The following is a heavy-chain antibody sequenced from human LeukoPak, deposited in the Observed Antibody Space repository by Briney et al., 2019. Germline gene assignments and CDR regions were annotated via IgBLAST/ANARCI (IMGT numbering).Heavy chain of an antibody. Sequence: SETLSLTCAVYGGSFSGYYWSWIRRPPGKGLEWIGEINHSGSTNYNPSLKSRVTISVDTSENQFSLKLSSVTAADTAVYYCARSPRAVAGSFDYWGQGTLVTVSS. D-gene: IGHD6-19*01. V-gene: IGHV4-34*01. CDR1: GGSFSGYY. CDR2: INHSGST. J-gene: IGHJ4*02. CDR3: ARSPRAVAGSFDY.